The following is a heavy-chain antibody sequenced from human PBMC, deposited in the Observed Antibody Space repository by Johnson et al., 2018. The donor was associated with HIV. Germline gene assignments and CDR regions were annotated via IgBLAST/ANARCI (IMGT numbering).Heavy chain of an antibody. J-gene: IGHJ3*02. V-gene: IGHV3-7*05. CDR2: IKQDGSEK. CDR1: GFTFSSYW. D-gene: IGHD1-26*01. Sequence: EVQLVESGGGLVQPGGSLRLSCAASGFTFSSYWMSWVRQAPGKGLECVANIKQDGSEKYYVDSVKGRFTISRDNAKNSLYLQMNSLRAEDTAVYYCARRYSGSYGAFDIWGQGTMVTVSS. CDR3: ARRYSGSYGAFDI.